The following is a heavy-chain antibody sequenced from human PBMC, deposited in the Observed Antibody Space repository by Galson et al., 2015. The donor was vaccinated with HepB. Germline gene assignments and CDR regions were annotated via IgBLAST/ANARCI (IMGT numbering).Heavy chain of an antibody. D-gene: IGHD6-19*01. CDR2: ITSKANSYAT. V-gene: IGHV3-73*01. Sequence: SLRLSCAASGFTFSGSAMHWVRQAPGKGLEWVGRITSKANSYATAYAASVKGRFTISRDDSKNTAYLQMNSLKAEDTAVYYCTREYSSGWRYYYYYGMDVWGQGTTVTVSS. CDR3: TREYSSGWRYYYYYGMDV. J-gene: IGHJ6*02. CDR1: GFTFSGSA.